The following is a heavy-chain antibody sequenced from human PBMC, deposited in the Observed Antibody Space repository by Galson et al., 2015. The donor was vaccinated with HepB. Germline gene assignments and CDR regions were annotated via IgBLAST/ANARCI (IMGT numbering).Heavy chain of an antibody. CDR1: GDSIIDGGYY. CDR2: ISKTGST. CDR3: ARLTAAAGVRFDP. V-gene: IGHV4-31*03. D-gene: IGHD6-25*01. Sequence: TLSLTCTVSGDSIIDGGYYWSWIRQHPEKGLEWIGYISKTGSTYHNPSFESRIILSKDSSRNQFSLRVDSVTAADTAVYFCARLTAAAGVRFDPWGQGILVTVSS. J-gene: IGHJ5*02.